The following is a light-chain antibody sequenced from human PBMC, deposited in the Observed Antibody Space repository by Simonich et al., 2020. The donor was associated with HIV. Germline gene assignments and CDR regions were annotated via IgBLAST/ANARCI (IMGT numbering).Light chain of an antibody. Sequence: SYELTQPPSVSVSPGQTARTTCSGDALPKEYAYGYQQKSGQAPVLGIYDDSDRPSGNPERFSGSNSGNTATLTISRVEAGDEADYYCQVWDSSSEGVFGGGTKLTVL. CDR2: DDS. J-gene: IGLJ3*02. CDR1: ALPKEY. CDR3: QVWDSSSEGV. V-gene: IGLV3-21*02.